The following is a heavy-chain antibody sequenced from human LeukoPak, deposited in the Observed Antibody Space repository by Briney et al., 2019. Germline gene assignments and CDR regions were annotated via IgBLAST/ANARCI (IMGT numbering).Heavy chain of an antibody. Sequence: ASVKVSCKASGYTFTSYGISWVRQAPGQGLEWMGWISAYNGNTNYAQKLQGRVTMTTDTSTSTAYMELRSLRSDDTAVYYCARNGYYDSSGYYYPYWGQGTLVTVSS. CDR3: ARNGYYDSSGYYYPY. CDR1: GYTFTSYG. V-gene: IGHV1-18*01. D-gene: IGHD3-22*01. J-gene: IGHJ4*02. CDR2: ISAYNGNT.